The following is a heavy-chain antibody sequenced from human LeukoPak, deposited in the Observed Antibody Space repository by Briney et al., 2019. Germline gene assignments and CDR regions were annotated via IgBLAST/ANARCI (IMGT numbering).Heavy chain of an antibody. CDR2: ISNDGDT. CDR3: ARAYHSSWYLNWFDP. CDR1: GFTVSSNY. V-gene: IGHV3-53*01. J-gene: IGHJ5*02. Sequence: GGSLRLSCAASGFTVSSNYMSWVRQGPGKGLECVSVISNDGDTYYADSVKGRFTISRDTSKNTVSLQMNSLRAEDTAVYYCARAYHSSWYLNWFDPWGQGTLVTVSS. D-gene: IGHD6-13*01.